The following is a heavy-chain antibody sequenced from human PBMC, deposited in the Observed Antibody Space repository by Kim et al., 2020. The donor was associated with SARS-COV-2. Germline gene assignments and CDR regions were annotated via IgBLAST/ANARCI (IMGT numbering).Heavy chain of an antibody. V-gene: IGHV3-23*01. CDR1: GITFSSRA. D-gene: IGHD3-10*01. J-gene: IGHJ6*03. Sequence: GGSLRLSCAASGITFSSRAMTWVRQAPGKGLEWVSTITDTGDDAHYADSVKGRFSISRDNSKNTLYLQMNSLRAEDTGLYYCAAESTLVRGIITFYNYFMDVWGKGTMVTVSS. CDR3: AAESTLVRGIITFYNYFMDV. CDR2: ITDTGDDA.